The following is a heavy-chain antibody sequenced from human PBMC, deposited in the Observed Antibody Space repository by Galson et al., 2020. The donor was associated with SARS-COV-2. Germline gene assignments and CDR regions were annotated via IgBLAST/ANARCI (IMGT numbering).Heavy chain of an antibody. CDR3: ARGDFWSGMGLGDYYYSMDV. Sequence: SVKVSCKASGGTFSSYAISWVRQAPGQGLEWMGGIIPIFGTANYAQKFQGRVTITADESTSTAYMELSSLRSEDTAVYYCARGDFWSGMGLGDYYYSMDVWGKGTTVTVSS. D-gene: IGHD3-3*01. CDR1: GGTFSSYA. CDR2: IIPIFGTA. J-gene: IGHJ6*03. V-gene: IGHV1-69*13.